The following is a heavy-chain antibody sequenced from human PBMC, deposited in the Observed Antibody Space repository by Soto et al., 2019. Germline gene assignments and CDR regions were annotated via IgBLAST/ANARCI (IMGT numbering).Heavy chain of an antibody. CDR3: ARAGDNFDY. Sequence: ASVKVSCKASGFTFTSSAVHWVRQAPGQGLEWMGIINPSGGSTSYAQKFQGRVTMTRDTSTSTVYMELSSLRSEDTAVYYCARAGDNFDYWGQGTLVTVSS. CDR1: GFTFTSSA. J-gene: IGHJ4*02. D-gene: IGHD1-26*01. V-gene: IGHV1-46*03. CDR2: INPSGGST.